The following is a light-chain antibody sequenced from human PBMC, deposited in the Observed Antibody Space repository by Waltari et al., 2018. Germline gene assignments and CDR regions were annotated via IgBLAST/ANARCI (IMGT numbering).Light chain of an antibody. J-gene: IGKJ2*01. CDR1: QGISYS. CDR3: LQYDSSPHT. V-gene: IGKV1-NL1*01. CDR2: AAT. Sequence: DIQMTQSPSSLSAYVGDRVTITCRASQGISYSLAWYQQKPGKAPNLLLYAATRLQSGVPSRFSGSGYGTDYTLTISRLQPEDFATYYCLQYDSSPHTFGQGTKLEIK.